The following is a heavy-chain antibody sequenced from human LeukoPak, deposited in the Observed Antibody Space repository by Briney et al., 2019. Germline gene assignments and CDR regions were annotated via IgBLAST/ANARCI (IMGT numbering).Heavy chain of an antibody. CDR3: ARVARCTSCFDVDY. V-gene: IGHV4-61*02. J-gene: IGHJ4*02. Sequence: SETLSLTCTVSGNSISSGDNYWRWIRQPAGKGLEWIGRIYTSGSTNYNPSLKSRVTISGDTSKNQFSLRLSSVTAADTAVYYCARVARCTSCFDVDYWGQGTLVTVSS. CDR2: IYTSGST. D-gene: IGHD2-2*01. CDR1: GNSISSGDNY.